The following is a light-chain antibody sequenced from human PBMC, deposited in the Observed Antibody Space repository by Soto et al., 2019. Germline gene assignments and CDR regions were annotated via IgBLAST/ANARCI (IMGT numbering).Light chain of an antibody. V-gene: IGLV2-11*01. Sequence: QSVLTQPRSVSGSPGQSVTISCTGTKNDVASYNYVSWYQQHPGKAPKLIIQDVSNRPSGVPHRFSGSKSGKTASLTISGLQPDDEAHYYCCSYGTTDTLVFGGGTKVTVL. CDR1: KNDVASYNY. CDR3: CSYGTTDTLV. J-gene: IGLJ3*02. CDR2: DVS.